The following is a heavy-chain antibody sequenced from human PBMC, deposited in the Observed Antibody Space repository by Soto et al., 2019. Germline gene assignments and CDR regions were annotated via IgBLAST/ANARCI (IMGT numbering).Heavy chain of an antibody. CDR3: AKDSGGGATTLFDY. CDR2: ISWNSGSI. J-gene: IGHJ4*02. D-gene: IGHD1-26*01. Sequence: EVPLVESGGGLVQPGRSLRLSCAASGFTFDDYAMHWVRQAPGKGLEWVSGISWNSGSIGYADSVKGRFTISRDNAKNSLYLQMNSLRAEDTALYYCAKDSGGGATTLFDYWGQGTLVTVSS. V-gene: IGHV3-9*01. CDR1: GFTFDDYA.